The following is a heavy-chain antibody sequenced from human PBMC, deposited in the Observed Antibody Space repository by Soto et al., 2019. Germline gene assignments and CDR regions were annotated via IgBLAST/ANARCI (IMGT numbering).Heavy chain of an antibody. CDR1: GGSMSNYY. D-gene: IGHD2-15*01. CDR2: IYYSGST. CDR3: GRSFAVAAPLDP. V-gene: IGHV4-59*01. Sequence: SETLSLTCTVSGGSMSNYYWSWIRQSPGKGLEWIGYIYYSGSTNYNPSLKSRVTISADTSKNRFSLRLSSVTAADTAVYYCGRSFAVAAPLDPWGQGTLVTVSS. J-gene: IGHJ5*02.